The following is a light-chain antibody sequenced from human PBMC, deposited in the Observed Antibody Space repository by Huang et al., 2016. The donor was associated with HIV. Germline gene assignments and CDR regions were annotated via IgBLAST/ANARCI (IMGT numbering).Light chain of an antibody. CDR3: QQYDNLPWT. J-gene: IGKJ1*01. CDR2: AAS. V-gene: IGKV1-33*01. CDR1: QDISTY. Sequence: DIQMTQSPSSLSASVGDRVTITCQASQDISTYLNWYQQKPGKATKVLIYAASNLETGVPSRFSGSGSGTDFTFTISSLQPGDIATYYCQQYDNLPWTFGQGTKVEIK.